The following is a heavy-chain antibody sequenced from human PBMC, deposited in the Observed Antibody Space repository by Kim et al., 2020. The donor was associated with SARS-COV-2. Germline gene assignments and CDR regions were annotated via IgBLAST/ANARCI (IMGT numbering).Heavy chain of an antibody. V-gene: IGHV3-48*02. Sequence: GGSLRLSCVASGLTFTSFAMNWVRQAPGKGLEWVSYISENTRTIYYADSVKGRFTISRDNAKTSVYLQMNSLRDDDTAVYYCATGSLEGEFDRWGQGTLVTVSS. CDR3: ATGSLEGEFDR. J-gene: IGHJ5*02. CDR1: GLTFTSFA. CDR2: ISENTRTI. D-gene: IGHD3-16*01.